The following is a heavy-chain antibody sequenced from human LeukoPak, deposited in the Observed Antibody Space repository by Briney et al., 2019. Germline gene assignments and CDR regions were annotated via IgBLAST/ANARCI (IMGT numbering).Heavy chain of an antibody. V-gene: IGHV4-30-4*01. J-gene: IGHJ4*02. Sequence: PSQTLSLTCTVSGGSISSGDYYWSWIRQPPGKGLEWIGYIYYSGSTYYNPSLKSRVTISVDTSKNQFSLKLSSVTAADTAVYYCARAEYYYDSSGTLRPYYFDYWGQGTLVTVSS. CDR2: IYYSGST. CDR1: GGSISSGDYY. D-gene: IGHD3-22*01. CDR3: ARAEYYYDSSGTLRPYYFDY.